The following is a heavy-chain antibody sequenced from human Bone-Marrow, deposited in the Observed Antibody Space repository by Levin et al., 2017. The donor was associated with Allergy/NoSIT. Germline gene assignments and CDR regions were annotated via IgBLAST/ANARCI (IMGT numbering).Heavy chain of an antibody. Sequence: PGGSLRLSCAASGFTFATYAMSWVRQAPGKGLEWVSSISNTGSTYYGDSVKGRFTISRDNSKNTLYLQMNSLRAEDTAVYYCAKVTYGKYFDYWGQGTLVTVSS. D-gene: IGHD4-17*01. J-gene: IGHJ4*02. CDR1: GFTFATYA. CDR3: AKVTYGKYFDY. V-gene: IGHV3-23*02. CDR2: ISNTGST.